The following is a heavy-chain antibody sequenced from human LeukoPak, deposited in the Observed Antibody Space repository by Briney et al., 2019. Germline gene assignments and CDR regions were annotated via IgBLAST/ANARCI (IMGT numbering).Heavy chain of an antibody. D-gene: IGHD4-17*01. CDR2: ISAYNGNT. CDR1: GYTFTSYG. Sequence: GASVKVSCKASGYTFTSYGISWVRQAPGQGLEWMGWISAYNGNTNYAQKLQGRVTMTTDTSASTAYMELRSLRPDDTAVYYSTRDVRTAVTTGYRGQATLVTVSS. J-gene: IGHJ4*02. CDR3: TRDVRTAVTTGY. V-gene: IGHV1-18*01.